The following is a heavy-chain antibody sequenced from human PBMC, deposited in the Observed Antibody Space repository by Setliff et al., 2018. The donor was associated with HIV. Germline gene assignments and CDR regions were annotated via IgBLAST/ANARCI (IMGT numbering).Heavy chain of an antibody. V-gene: IGHV1-3*01. CDR2: INAGNGNT. CDR3: ARDSAIVTTIIDHYYGMDV. D-gene: IGHD5-12*01. CDR1: GYTFTDYA. Sequence: ASVKVSCKASGYTFTDYAIYWMRQAPGQRLEWLGWINAGNGNTEYSQNFQGRVTISRDTSASTAYMELSSLRSEDTAVYYCARDSAIVTTIIDHYYGMDVWGQGTTVTAP. J-gene: IGHJ6*02.